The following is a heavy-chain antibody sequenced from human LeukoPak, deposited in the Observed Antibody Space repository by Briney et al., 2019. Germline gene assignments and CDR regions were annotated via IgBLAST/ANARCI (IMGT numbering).Heavy chain of an antibody. V-gene: IGHV3-64*02. CDR3: ARGRGDISARPFFDCR. CDR2: ISRNGETT. CDR1: GFIFTTFS. Sequence: GGSLRLSCAASGFIFTTFSMHWVRQAPGKGLEYVSGISRNGETTYYGESVKGRFTISRDNSKDTVYLQMGSLRSEDSGVYYCARGRGDISARPFFDCRGGQGSLVTVSS. D-gene: IGHD3/OR15-3a*01. J-gene: IGHJ4*02.